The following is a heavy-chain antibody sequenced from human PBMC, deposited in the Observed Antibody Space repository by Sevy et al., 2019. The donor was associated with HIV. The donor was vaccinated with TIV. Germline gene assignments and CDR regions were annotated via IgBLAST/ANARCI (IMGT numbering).Heavy chain of an antibody. CDR3: ARGPRIWAYDSSGSGDWFDP. CDR1: GYTFTSYD. J-gene: IGHJ5*02. Sequence: ASVKVSCKASGYTFTSYDINWVRQATGQGLEWMGWMNPNSGHTGYAQKFQGRVTMTRNTSISTAYMELSSLRSEDTAVYYCARGPRIWAYDSSGSGDWFDPWGQGTLVTVSS. V-gene: IGHV1-8*01. CDR2: MNPNSGHT. D-gene: IGHD3-22*01.